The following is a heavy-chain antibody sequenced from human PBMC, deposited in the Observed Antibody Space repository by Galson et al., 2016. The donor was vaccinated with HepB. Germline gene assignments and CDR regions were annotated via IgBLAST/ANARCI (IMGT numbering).Heavy chain of an antibody. CDR3: ARDLASSGYSTHHNVFDI. J-gene: IGHJ3*02. CDR2: IYYSGKT. V-gene: IGHV4-31*11. CDR1: GGSFSGYY. D-gene: IGHD3-22*01. Sequence: TLSLTCAVYGGSFSGYYWNWIRQYPGKGLEWIGTIYYSGKTYYNPSLKSRLIMSRDTSKNQFSLRLSSVTAADTAVYYCARDLASSGYSTHHNVFDIWGPGTMVTVSS.